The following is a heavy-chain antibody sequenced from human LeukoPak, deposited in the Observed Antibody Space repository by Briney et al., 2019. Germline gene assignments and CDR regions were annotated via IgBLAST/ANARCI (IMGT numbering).Heavy chain of an antibody. CDR1: GFTFSTHA. CDR2: SGSGGST. CDR3: AKVQRDFVVVVAATRDYYYYGMDV. J-gene: IGHJ6*02. V-gene: IGHV3-23*01. Sequence: GGSLRLSCEASGFTFSTHAMSWVRQAPGKGLEWVSASGSGGSTYYADSVKGRFTISRDNSKNTLYLQMNSLRAEDTAVYYCAKVQRDFVVVVAATRDYYYYGMDVWGQGTTVTVSS. D-gene: IGHD2-15*01.